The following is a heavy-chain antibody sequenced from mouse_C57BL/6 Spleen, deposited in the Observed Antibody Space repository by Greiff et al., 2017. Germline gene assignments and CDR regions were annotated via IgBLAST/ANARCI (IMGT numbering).Heavy chain of an antibody. CDR3: ATGTHYYYFDY. J-gene: IGHJ2*01. Sequence: LQESGAELVRPGASVKLSCTASGFNIKDDYMHWVKQRPEQGLEWIGWIDPENGDTEYASKFQGKATITADTSSNTAYLQLSSLTSEDSAVYYCATGTHYYYFDYWGQGTTLTVSS. CDR2: IDPENGDT. V-gene: IGHV14-4*01. CDR1: GFNIKDDY. D-gene: IGHD4-1*01.